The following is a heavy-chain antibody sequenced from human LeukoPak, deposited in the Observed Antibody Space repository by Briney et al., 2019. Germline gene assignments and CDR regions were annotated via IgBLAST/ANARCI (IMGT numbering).Heavy chain of an antibody. CDR2: ISGGGGST. D-gene: IGHD6-19*01. V-gene: IGHV3-23*01. J-gene: IGHJ4*02. CDR3: VNLYSSNY. CDR1: GFPLSSYA. Sequence: PGGSLRLSCAASGFPLSSYAMSWVRQAPGKGLEWVSGISGGGGSTFYADSVKGRFTISRDNSKNTLYLQMNSRRAEDTAVYYCVNLYSSNYWGQGTLVTVSS.